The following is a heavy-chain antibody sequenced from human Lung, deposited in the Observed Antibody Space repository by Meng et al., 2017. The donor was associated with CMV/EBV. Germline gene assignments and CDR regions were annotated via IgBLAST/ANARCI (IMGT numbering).Heavy chain of an antibody. D-gene: IGHD3-22*01. CDR1: GFTFSSYA. J-gene: IGHJ6*02. Sequence: SCAASGFTFSSYATHWVRQAPGKGLEWVAVISYDGSNKYYADSVKGRFTISRDNSKNTLYLQMNSLRAEDTAVYYCARAQERYRVTMIVVVITEYYYGMDVWGQGTTVTVSS. V-gene: IGHV3-30-3*01. CDR2: ISYDGSNK. CDR3: ARAQERYRVTMIVVVITEYYYGMDV.